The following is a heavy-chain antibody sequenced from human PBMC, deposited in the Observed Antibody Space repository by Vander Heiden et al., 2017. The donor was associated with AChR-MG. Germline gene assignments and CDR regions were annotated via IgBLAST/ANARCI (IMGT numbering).Heavy chain of an antibody. Sequence: EVQLLESGGGLVQPGGSLRLSCAASGFTFSSYAMSWVRQAPGKGLEWVSAIRGSGGSTYYAASVKGRFTISRDNSKNTLYLQMNSLRAEDTAVYYCAKDCNSSSFYYYYYMDVWGKGTTVTVSS. D-gene: IGHD6-6*01. CDR3: AKDCNSSSFYYYYYMDV. J-gene: IGHJ6*03. V-gene: IGHV3-23*01. CDR2: IRGSGGST. CDR1: GFTFSSYA.